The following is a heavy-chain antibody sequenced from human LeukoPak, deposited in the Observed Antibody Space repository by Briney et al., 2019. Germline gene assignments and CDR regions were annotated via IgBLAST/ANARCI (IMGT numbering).Heavy chain of an antibody. CDR3: ARHWTGTKSFDY. V-gene: IGHV3-23*01. CDR2: FGGGGNT. Sequence: GGSLRLSCVGSGFTFRSHAMSWVRQAPGTGLEWVSAFGGGGNTYYADSVKGRFTISRDNSKNTLYLQMNSLRVEDTAVYYCARHWTGTKSFDYWGQGTLVTVSS. J-gene: IGHJ4*02. D-gene: IGHD1-14*01. CDR1: GFTFRSHA.